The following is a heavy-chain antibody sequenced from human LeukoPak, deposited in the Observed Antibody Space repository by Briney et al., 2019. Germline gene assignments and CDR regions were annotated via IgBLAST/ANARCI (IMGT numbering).Heavy chain of an antibody. CDR1: GFTFSSYA. Sequence: PGGSLRLSCAASGFTFSSYAMSWVRQAPGKGLEWVSAISGSGGSTYYADSVKGRFTISRDNSKNTLYLQMNSLRAEDTAVYYCAKDDREFTMATTPAFDYWGQGTLVTVSS. J-gene: IGHJ4*02. D-gene: IGHD3-10*01. CDR3: AKDDREFTMATTPAFDY. CDR2: ISGSGGST. V-gene: IGHV3-23*01.